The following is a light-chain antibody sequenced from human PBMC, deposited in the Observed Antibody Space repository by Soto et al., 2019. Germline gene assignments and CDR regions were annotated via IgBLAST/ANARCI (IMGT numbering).Light chain of an antibody. CDR3: QQYLNWPRT. CDR2: GAS. V-gene: IGKV3-15*01. J-gene: IGKJ1*01. Sequence: EIVMTQSPATLSVSTGERATPSCRASQSVSSNLAWYQQKPGQAPRLLIYGASTRATGIPARFSGSGSGTEFTLTISSLQSEDIAVYYCQQYLNWPRTFGQGTKVDI. CDR1: QSVSSN.